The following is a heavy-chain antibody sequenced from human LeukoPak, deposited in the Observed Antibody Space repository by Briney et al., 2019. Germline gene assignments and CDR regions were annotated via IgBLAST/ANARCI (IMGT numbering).Heavy chain of an antibody. V-gene: IGHV3-23*01. CDR2: ISGSGGCT. CDR1: GFTLSSYA. J-gene: IGHJ5*02. D-gene: IGHD3-10*01. CDR3: AKDQGGLWCGELSRNWFDP. Sequence: PGGSQRLSCAASGFTLSSYAMSWVRQAPGKGLEWVSAISGSGGCTYYADSVKGRFTISRDNSKNTLYLQMNSLRAEDTAVYYCAKDQGGLWCGELSRNWFDPWGQGTLVTVSS.